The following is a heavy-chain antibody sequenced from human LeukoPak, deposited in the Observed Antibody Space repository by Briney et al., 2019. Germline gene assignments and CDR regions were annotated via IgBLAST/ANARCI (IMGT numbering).Heavy chain of an antibody. V-gene: IGHV3-53*01. Sequence: QPGGSLRLSCAASGFTVSTNYMSWVRQAPGKGLEWVSVIYSDGSTYYADSVKGRFTISRDNSKNTLYLQMNSLRAEDTAVYYCARDSSGYRTDYWGQGTLVTVSS. J-gene: IGHJ4*02. CDR2: IYSDGST. D-gene: IGHD3-22*01. CDR1: GFTVSTNY. CDR3: ARDSSGYRTDY.